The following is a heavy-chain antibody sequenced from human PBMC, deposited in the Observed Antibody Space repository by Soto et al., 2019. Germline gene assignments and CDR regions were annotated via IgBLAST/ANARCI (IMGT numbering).Heavy chain of an antibody. CDR2: IYSGGST. CDR1: GFTVSSNY. D-gene: IGHD3-22*01. J-gene: IGHJ4*02. CDR3: AREKYYYDSSGYFDY. Sequence: GGSLRLSCAASGFTVSSNYMSWVRQAPGKGLEWVSVIYSGGSTYYAASVKGRFTISRDNSKNTLYLQMNSLRAEDTAVYYCAREKYYYDSSGYFDYWGQGTLVTVSS. V-gene: IGHV3-53*01.